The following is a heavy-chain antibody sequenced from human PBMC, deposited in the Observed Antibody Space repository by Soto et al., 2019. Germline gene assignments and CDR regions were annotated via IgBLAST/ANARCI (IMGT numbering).Heavy chain of an antibody. Sequence: GGSLRLSCAASGFTFSSYAMHWVRQAPGKGLEWVAVISYDGSNKYYADSVKGRFTISRDNSKNTLYLQMNSLRAGDTAVYYCAREGERGSGDSVDALDIWGQGTLVTVSS. CDR3: AREGERGSGDSVDALDI. D-gene: IGHD1-1*01. CDR1: GFTFSSYA. V-gene: IGHV3-30-3*01. CDR2: ISYDGSNK. J-gene: IGHJ3*02.